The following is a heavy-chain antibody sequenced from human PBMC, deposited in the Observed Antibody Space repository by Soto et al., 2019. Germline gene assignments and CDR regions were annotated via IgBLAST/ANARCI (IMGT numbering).Heavy chain of an antibody. J-gene: IGHJ6*02. D-gene: IGHD3-16*01. CDR1: GGSISSGGYY. Sequence: QVQLQESGPGLVKPSQTLSLTCTVSGGSISSGGYYWSWIRQHPGKGLEWIGYIYYSGSTYYNPSLQSRVTISVDTSKNQFSLKLSSVTAADTAVYYCARDGGYPYGMDVWGQGTTVTVSS. CDR2: IYYSGST. V-gene: IGHV4-31*03. CDR3: ARDGGYPYGMDV.